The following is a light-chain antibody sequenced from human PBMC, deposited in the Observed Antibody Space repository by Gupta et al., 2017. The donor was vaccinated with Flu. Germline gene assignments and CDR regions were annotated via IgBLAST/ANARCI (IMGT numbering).Light chain of an antibody. CDR1: SSDVGNSDY. J-gene: IGLJ1*01. CDR3: SSYTSTTTFYV. V-gene: IGLV2-14*01. CDR2: DVN. Sequence: QSALTQPASVSGSPGHSITISCTGTSSDVGNSDYVSWYQQDPGKAPKLLIYDVNRRPSGVSSRFSGSKSGNTASLTISGLQAEDETEYYCSSYTSTTTFYVFGTGTKVTVL.